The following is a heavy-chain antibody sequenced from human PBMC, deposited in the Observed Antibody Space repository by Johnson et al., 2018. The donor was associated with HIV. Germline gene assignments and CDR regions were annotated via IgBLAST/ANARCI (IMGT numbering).Heavy chain of an antibody. D-gene: IGHD2-2*01. J-gene: IGHJ3*02. CDR2: ISWNSGSI. CDR1: GFTFDDYA. Sequence: VQLVESGGGVVQPGRSLRLSCAASGFTFDDYAMHWVRQAPGKGLEWVSGISWNSGSIGYADSVKGRFTTSRDNSKNTLYLQMNSLRAEDTAVYYCARVSNPQYCSSTSCSGWDGAFDIWGQGTMVTVSS. CDR3: ARVSNPQYCSSTSCSGWDGAFDI. V-gene: IGHV3-9*01.